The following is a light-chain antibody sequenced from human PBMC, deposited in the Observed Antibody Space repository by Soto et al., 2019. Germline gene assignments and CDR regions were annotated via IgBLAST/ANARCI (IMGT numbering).Light chain of an antibody. CDR3: GSYSSSSTLYV. CDR1: SSVVGGSNY. CDR2: DVS. J-gene: IGLJ1*01. Sequence: QSVLTQPASVSGSPGQSITISCTGTSSVVGGSNYVSWYQQHPGKAPKLMIYDVSNRPSGVSNRFSGSKSGNTASLTISGLQAEDEADYYCGSYSSSSTLYVFGTGPKLTVL. V-gene: IGLV2-14*03.